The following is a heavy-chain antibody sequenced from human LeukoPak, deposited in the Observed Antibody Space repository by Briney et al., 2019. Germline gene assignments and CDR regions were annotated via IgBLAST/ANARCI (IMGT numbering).Heavy chain of an antibody. J-gene: IGHJ4*02. D-gene: IGHD6-19*01. Sequence: GGSLRLSCAASGFTFSSYSMNWVRQAPGKGLEWVSSISSSSSYIYYADTVKGRFTISRDNAKNSLYLQMNSLRAEDTAVYYCARDPGEDSSGWYGVGTYDYWGQGTLVTVSS. CDR2: ISSSSSYI. CDR1: GFTFSSYS. V-gene: IGHV3-21*01. CDR3: ARDPGEDSSGWYGVGTYDY.